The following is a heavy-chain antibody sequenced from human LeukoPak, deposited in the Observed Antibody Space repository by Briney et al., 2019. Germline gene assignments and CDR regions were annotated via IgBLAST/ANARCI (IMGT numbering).Heavy chain of an antibody. Sequence: PSETLSLTCSVSGYSISSSYYWGWIRQPPGKGLEWIGSIYYSGSTYYNPSLKSRVTISVDTSENQLSLKLRSVTAADTAVYYCVRDRDITWYENWGQGTLVTVSS. V-gene: IGHV4-38-2*02. J-gene: IGHJ4*02. D-gene: IGHD6-13*01. CDR2: IYYSGST. CDR1: GYSISSSYY. CDR3: VRDRDITWYEN.